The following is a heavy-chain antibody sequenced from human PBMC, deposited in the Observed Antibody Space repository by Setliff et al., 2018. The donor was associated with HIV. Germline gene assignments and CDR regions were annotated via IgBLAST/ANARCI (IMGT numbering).Heavy chain of an antibody. CDR2: ISHGGST. D-gene: IGHD6-13*01. CDR1: GGSFSGYY. V-gene: IGHV4-34*01. Sequence: SETLSLTCAVYGGSFSGYYWSWIRQPPGKGLEWIGEISHGGSTNYNPSLKSRVTISVDTSKNQFSLKLNSVTAADTAVYYCVRGGDSSSWYWGRWFDPWGQGTLVTVSS. CDR3: VRGGDSSSWYWGRWFDP. J-gene: IGHJ5*02.